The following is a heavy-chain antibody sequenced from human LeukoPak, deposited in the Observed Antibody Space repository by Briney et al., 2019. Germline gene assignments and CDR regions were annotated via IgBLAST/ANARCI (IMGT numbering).Heavy chain of an antibody. CDR3: AKDRAWSYGYVSSLALDY. D-gene: IGHD5-18*01. CDR1: GYTFTSYG. Sequence: GASVKVSCKASGYTFTSYGISWVRQAPGQGLEWMGWISAYNGNTNYAQKLQGRVTMTTDTSTSTAYMELRSLRSDDTAVYYCAKDRAWSYGYVSSLALDYWGQGTLVTVSS. V-gene: IGHV1-18*01. J-gene: IGHJ4*02. CDR2: ISAYNGNT.